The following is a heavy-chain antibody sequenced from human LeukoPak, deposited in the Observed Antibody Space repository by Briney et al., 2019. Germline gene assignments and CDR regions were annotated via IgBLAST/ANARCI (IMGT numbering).Heavy chain of an antibody. Sequence: PGGSLRLSSAASGFTFSIYAMRRVRQAPGKGLEWVAVTSYDGSNKYYADSVKGRFTISRDNSKNTLYLQMNSLRAEDTAVYYCAREEASIAAAGVYYYGMDVWGQGTTVTVSS. CDR3: AREEASIAAAGVYYYGMDV. J-gene: IGHJ6*02. CDR1: GFTFSIYA. CDR2: TSYDGSNK. D-gene: IGHD6-13*01. V-gene: IGHV3-30-3*01.